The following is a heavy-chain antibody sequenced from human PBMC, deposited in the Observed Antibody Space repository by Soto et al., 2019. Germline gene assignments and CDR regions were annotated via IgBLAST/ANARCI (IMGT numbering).Heavy chain of an antibody. V-gene: IGHV1-69*05. Sequence: SVKVSCKASGGTFSSYAISWVRQAPGQGLEWMGGIIPIGGTANYAQKFQGRVTVTRDTSTTTVFMELSSLRSDDTAVYYCARGGHIAVVTASFDYWGQGTLVTVSS. CDR3: ARGGHIAVVTASFDY. CDR1: GGTFSSYA. D-gene: IGHD2-21*02. J-gene: IGHJ4*02. CDR2: IIPIGGTA.